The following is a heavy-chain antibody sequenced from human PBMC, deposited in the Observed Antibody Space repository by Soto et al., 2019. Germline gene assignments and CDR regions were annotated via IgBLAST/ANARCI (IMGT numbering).Heavy chain of an antibody. Sequence: GASVKVSCKACGFTFTSYGISWVRQAPGQGLEWMGWISAYNGNTNYAQKLQGRVTMTTDTSTSTAYMELRSLRSDDTAVYYCARDGTWIQTYYFDYWGQGTLVTVSS. CDR2: ISAYNGNT. V-gene: IGHV1-18*01. CDR1: GFTFTSYG. CDR3: ARDGTWIQTYYFDY. D-gene: IGHD5-18*01. J-gene: IGHJ4*02.